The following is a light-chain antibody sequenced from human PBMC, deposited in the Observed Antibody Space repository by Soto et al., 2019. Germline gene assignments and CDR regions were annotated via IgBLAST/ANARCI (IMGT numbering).Light chain of an antibody. V-gene: IGKV1-39*01. CDR1: RDISRY. CDR3: QQSYSLPLT. Sequence: DIQMTQSPSSMSASVGDRVTITCRASRDISRYLTWYQQKPGKAPKLLIFAATTLQSGVPSRFSGNVSGTDFSLTITSLQPEDFATYYCQQSYSLPLTFGPGTKVDI. J-gene: IGKJ3*01. CDR2: AAT.